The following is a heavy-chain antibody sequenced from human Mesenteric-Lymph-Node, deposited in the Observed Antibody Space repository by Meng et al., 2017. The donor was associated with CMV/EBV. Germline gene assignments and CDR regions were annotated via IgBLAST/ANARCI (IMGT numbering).Heavy chain of an antibody. V-gene: IGHV1-2*06. CDR3: ARLIQAFDY. D-gene: IGHD5-18*01. CDR1: GYTFTDYY. J-gene: IGHJ4*02. Sequence: ASVKVSCKASGYTFTDYYLHWVRQAPGQGLEWMGRINPNTGDTNYAQKFQGRVTLTRDTSITTAYMELTGLTSDDTAVYYCARLIQAFDYWGQGTLVTVSS. CDR2: INPNTGDT.